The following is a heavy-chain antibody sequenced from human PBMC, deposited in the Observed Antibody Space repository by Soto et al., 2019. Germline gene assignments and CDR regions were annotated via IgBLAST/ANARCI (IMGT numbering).Heavy chain of an antibody. CDR2: ISARGGSS. D-gene: IGHD6-19*01. CDR1: GFSFNSYA. Sequence: EVQLLESGGGLVQPGGSLRLACAASGFSFNSYAMVWVRQAPGKGLEWVSVISARGGSSYFADSVKGRFTISRDNSKNVLSLEMNNLRAEDTAVYYCAKGYEISPPIASGWYSNYYYGMDVWGQGTTVTVSS. V-gene: IGHV3-23*01. CDR3: AKGYEISPPIASGWYSNYYYGMDV. J-gene: IGHJ6*02.